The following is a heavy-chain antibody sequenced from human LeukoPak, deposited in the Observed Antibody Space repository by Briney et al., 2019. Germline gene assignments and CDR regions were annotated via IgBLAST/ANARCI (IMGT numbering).Heavy chain of an antibody. CDR3: ARGQEGYSYGYDFDY. Sequence: SETLSLTCAVYGGSFSGYYWSWIRQPPGKGLEWSGEINHSGSTNYNPSLKSRVTISVDTSKNQFSLKLRSVTAADTAVYYCARGQEGYSYGYDFDYWGQGTLVTVSS. V-gene: IGHV4-34*01. D-gene: IGHD5-18*01. J-gene: IGHJ4*02. CDR1: GGSFSGYY. CDR2: INHSGST.